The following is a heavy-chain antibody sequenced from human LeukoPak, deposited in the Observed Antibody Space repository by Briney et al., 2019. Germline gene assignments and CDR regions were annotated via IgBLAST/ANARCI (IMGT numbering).Heavy chain of an antibody. D-gene: IGHD5-24*01. CDR2: IYYSGST. V-gene: IGHV4-59*01. CDR3: AGRLWRRDGYNLSAFDI. Sequence: PSETLSLTCTVSGGSISSYYWNWIRQPPGKGLEWIGYIYYSGSTNYNPSLKSRATISVDTSKNRFSLKLSSVTAGDTAVYYCAGRLWRRDGYNLSAFDIWGQGTMVTVSS. CDR1: GGSISSYY. J-gene: IGHJ3*02.